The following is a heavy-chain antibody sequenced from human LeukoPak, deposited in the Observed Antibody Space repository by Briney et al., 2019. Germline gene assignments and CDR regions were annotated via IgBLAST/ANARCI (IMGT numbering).Heavy chain of an antibody. J-gene: IGHJ6*02. CDR2: IKQDGSEK. D-gene: IGHD6-13*01. CDR3: ARATSSWLHYYYYGMDV. CDR1: GFTFSSYW. V-gene: IGHV3-7*01. Sequence: PGGSLRLSCAASGFTFSSYWMSWVRQAPGKGLEWVANIKQDGSEKYYVDSVKGRFTISRDNAKNSLYLQMNSLRAEDTAVYYCARATSSWLHYYYYGMDVWGQGTTVTVSS.